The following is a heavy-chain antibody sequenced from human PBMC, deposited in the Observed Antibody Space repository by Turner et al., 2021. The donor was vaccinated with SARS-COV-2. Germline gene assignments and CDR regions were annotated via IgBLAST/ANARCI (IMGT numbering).Heavy chain of an antibody. CDR2: IWYDGRNK. V-gene: IGHV3-33*01. CDR3: ARDKGEGSSGWLIPSGSYYFDY. J-gene: IGHJ4*02. Sequence: QVQLVESGGGVVQPGRSLRLSCAASGFTFSSYGMHWVRQAPGKGLEWVAFIWYDGRNKYYADSVKGRFTISRDNSKNTLYLQMNSLRAEDTAVYYCARDKGEGSSGWLIPSGSYYFDYWGQGTLVTVSS. CDR1: GFTFSSYG. D-gene: IGHD6-19*01.